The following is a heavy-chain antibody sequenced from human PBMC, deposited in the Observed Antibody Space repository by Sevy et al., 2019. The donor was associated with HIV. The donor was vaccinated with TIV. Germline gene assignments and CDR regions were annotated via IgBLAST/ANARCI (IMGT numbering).Heavy chain of an antibody. CDR1: GGTFSSYA. J-gene: IGHJ5*02. CDR2: IIPIFGTA. CDR3: ARDLIGVAAGPSWGFDP. Sequence: ASVKVSCKASGGTFSSYAISWVRQAPGQGLEWMGGIIPIFGTANYAQQFQGRVTITADESTSTAYMELSSLRSEDTAVYYCARDLIGVAAGPSWGFDPWGQGTLVTVSS. V-gene: IGHV1-69*13. D-gene: IGHD2-15*01.